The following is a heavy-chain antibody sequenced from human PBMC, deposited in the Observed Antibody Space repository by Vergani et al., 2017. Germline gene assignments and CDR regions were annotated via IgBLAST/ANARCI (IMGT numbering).Heavy chain of an antibody. D-gene: IGHD2-15*01. Sequence: QLQLQESGPGLVKPSETLSLTCTVSGGSISSSSYYWGWLRQPPGKGLEWIGYIYYSGSTNYNPSLKSRVTISVDPSKNQFSLKLSSVTAADTAVYYCARGIAGSCYQDYYYYMDVWGKGTTVTVSS. CDR1: GGSISSSSYY. J-gene: IGHJ6*03. CDR2: IYYSGST. CDR3: ARGIAGSCYQDYYYYMDV. V-gene: IGHV4-61*05.